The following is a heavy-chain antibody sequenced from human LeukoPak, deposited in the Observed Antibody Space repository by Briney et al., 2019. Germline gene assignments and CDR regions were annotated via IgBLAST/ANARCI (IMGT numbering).Heavy chain of an antibody. CDR3: ARGWIDWNYAGGWFDP. Sequence: ASVKVSCKASGYTFTSYYMHWVRQAPGQGLEGMGIINPSGGSTSYAQKFQGRVTMTRDTSTSTVYMELSSLRSEDTAVYYCARGWIDWNYAGGWFDPWGQGTLVTVSS. CDR2: INPSGGST. D-gene: IGHD1-7*01. CDR1: GYTFTSYY. V-gene: IGHV1-46*01. J-gene: IGHJ5*02.